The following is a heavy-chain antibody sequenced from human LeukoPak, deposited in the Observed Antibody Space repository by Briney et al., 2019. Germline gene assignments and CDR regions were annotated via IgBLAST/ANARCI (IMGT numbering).Heavy chain of an antibody. J-gene: IGHJ4*02. CDR3: ARVTLVRKVIMREIDY. D-gene: IGHD3-10*01. CDR1: GFTFSSYA. V-gene: IGHV3-21*01. Sequence: GGSLRLSCAASGFTFSSYAMNWVRQAPGKGLEWVSVISSSSYYIYYADSVKGRFTISRDNAKNSLYLQMSSLRAEDTAVYYCARVTLVRKVIMREIDYWGQGTLVTVSS. CDR2: ISSSSYYI.